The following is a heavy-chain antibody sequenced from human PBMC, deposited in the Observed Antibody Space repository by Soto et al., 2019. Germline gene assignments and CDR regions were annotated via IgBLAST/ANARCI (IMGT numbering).Heavy chain of an antibody. CDR1: GYTFTSYG. Sequence: ASVKVSCKASGYTFTSYGISWVRQAPGQGLEWMGWISAYNGNTNYAQKLQGRVTMTTDTSTSTAYMELRSLRSDDTAVYYCAGDRGYYGSGSYYNRGGYYYYMDVWGKGTTVTVSS. CDR3: AGDRGYYGSGSYYNRGGYYYYMDV. CDR2: ISAYNGNT. V-gene: IGHV1-18*01. J-gene: IGHJ6*03. D-gene: IGHD3-10*01.